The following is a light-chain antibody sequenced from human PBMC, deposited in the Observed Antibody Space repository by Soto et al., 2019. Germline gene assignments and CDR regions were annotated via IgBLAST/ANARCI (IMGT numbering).Light chain of an antibody. J-gene: IGKJ1*01. Sequence: EIQMTQSPSSLSASVGDRVTITCRASQGIGNFLAWYQQKPGKPPKLLMYAASSLQSGVPSRFSGSGVGTDFTLTISSLQPEDVASYYCQKYDSAPWTFGQGTKVEIK. CDR2: AAS. V-gene: IGKV1-27*01. CDR3: QKYDSAPWT. CDR1: QGIGNF.